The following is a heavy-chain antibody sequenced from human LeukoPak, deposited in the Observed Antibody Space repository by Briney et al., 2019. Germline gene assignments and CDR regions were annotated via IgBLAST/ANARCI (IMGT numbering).Heavy chain of an antibody. CDR2: IVIANGNT. Sequence: SVKVSCKASGFTFARSAVQWVRQARGQRPEWIGWIVIANGNTNYAQKFQERLTITRDMSTGTAYMELSSLRSEDTAVYYCAAEDDFLTGYYDFDYWGQGTVVTVSS. D-gene: IGHD3-9*01. CDR3: AAEDDFLTGYYDFDY. V-gene: IGHV1-58*01. CDR1: GFTFARSA. J-gene: IGHJ4*02.